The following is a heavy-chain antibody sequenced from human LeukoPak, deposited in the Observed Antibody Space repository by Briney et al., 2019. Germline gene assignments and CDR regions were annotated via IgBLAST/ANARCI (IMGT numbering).Heavy chain of an antibody. Sequence: GGSLRLSCAASGFTFSSYWMSWVRRAPGKGLEWVSVIYSGGSRYYADSLKGRFTISRDNSKNTLYLQMNSLRAEDTAVYYCARAQYGSGSYYYAFDMWGQGTMVTVSS. CDR1: GFTFSSYW. CDR2: IYSGGSR. D-gene: IGHD3-10*01. CDR3: ARAQYGSGSYYYAFDM. V-gene: IGHV3-66*01. J-gene: IGHJ3*02.